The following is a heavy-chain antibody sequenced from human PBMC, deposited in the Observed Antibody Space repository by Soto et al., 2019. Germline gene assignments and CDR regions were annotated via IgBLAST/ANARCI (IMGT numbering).Heavy chain of an antibody. V-gene: IGHV3-23*01. CDR2: ISDSGTLT. J-gene: IGHJ6*02. Sequence: GGSLRLSCAASGFTFSSYAMKWVRQAPGKGLEWVSLISDSGTLTYYADSVKGRFTISRDNSGNTLFLQLYSLRAEDTAVYYCARYIPGVRYYGMDVWGQGTTVTVSS. D-gene: IGHD2-2*01. CDR3: ARYIPGVRYYGMDV. CDR1: GFTFSSYA.